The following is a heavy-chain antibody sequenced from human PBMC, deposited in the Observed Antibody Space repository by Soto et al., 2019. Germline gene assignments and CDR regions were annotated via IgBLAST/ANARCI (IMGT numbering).Heavy chain of an antibody. CDR3: ARGVSTSPYYCYYYGMDV. D-gene: IGHD2-2*01. CDR2: ISYDGSNK. CDR1: GFTFSSYA. V-gene: IGHV3-30*04. Sequence: GGSLRLSCAASGFTFSSYAMHWVRQAPGKGLEWVAVISYDGSNKYYADSVKGRFTISRDNSKNTLYLQMNSLRAEDTAVYYCARGVSTSPYYCYYYGMDVWGQGTTVTVSS. J-gene: IGHJ6*02.